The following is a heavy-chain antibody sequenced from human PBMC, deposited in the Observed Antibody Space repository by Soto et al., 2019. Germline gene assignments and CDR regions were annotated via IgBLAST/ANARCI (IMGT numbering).Heavy chain of an antibody. J-gene: IGHJ4*02. Sequence: QVTLKESGPVLVKPTETLTLTSTVSGFSLSNARMSVSWIRQPPGKALEWLAHIFSNDAKSYSASLKNRLTISKDTSKSQVVLTMTKMDPVDTATYYCARIRGWGWLGPNDYWGQGTLVTVSS. CDR2: IFSNDAK. CDR1: GFSLSNARMS. D-gene: IGHD3-10*01. V-gene: IGHV2-26*01. CDR3: ARIRGWGWLGPNDY.